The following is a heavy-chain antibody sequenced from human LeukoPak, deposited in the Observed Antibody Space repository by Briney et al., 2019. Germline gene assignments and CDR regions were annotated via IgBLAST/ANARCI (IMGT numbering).Heavy chain of an antibody. CDR2: ISVVGDT. V-gene: IGHV3-53*05. CDR1: GFSVSKNY. D-gene: IGHD6-19*01. CDR3: ARVKTETSGWYQFDY. J-gene: IGHJ4*02. Sequence: GWSLRLSCAASGFSVSKNYMSWVRQSAGKGLEWASLISVVGDTYYADSVKGRFTISRDNTENTLYLQMNSLRVEDTAVYYCARVKTETSGWYQFDYWGQGTLVTVSS.